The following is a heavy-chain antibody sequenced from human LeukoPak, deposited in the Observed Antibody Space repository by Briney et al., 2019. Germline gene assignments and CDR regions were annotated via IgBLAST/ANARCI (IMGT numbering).Heavy chain of an antibody. J-gene: IGHJ4*02. Sequence: SETLSLTCTASGGSISSSSYYWGWIRQPPGKGLEWIGSINYSGSTYYNPSLKSRVTISVDTSKNQFSLKLSSVTAADTAVYYCARLNYYDSSGYYATRDFDYWGQGTLVTVSS. V-gene: IGHV4-39*01. CDR3: ARLNYYDSSGYYATRDFDY. CDR1: GGSISSSSYY. CDR2: INYSGST. D-gene: IGHD3-22*01.